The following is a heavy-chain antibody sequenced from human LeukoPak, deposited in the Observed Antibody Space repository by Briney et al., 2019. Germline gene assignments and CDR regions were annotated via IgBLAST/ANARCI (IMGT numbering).Heavy chain of an antibody. Sequence: SETLSLTCTVSGGSISSYYWSWIRQPPGKGLEWIGYIYYSGSTNYNPSLKSRITISVDTSKGQFSLKLSSVTAADTAVYYCARGTWYGTFDIWGQGTTVTVSS. J-gene: IGHJ3*02. CDR1: GGSISSYY. CDR3: ARGTWYGTFDI. D-gene: IGHD6-13*01. CDR2: IYYSGST. V-gene: IGHV4-59*12.